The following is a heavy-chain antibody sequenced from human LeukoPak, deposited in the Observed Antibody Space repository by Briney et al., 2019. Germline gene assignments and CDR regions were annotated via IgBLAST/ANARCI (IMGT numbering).Heavy chain of an antibody. J-gene: IGHJ5*02. V-gene: IGHV4-34*01. CDR2: INHSGST. CDR3: ARLYVGGP. CDR1: GGSFSGYY. D-gene: IGHD4-23*01. Sequence: SETLSLTCAVYGGSFSGYYWSWIRQPPGKGLEWIGEINHSGSTNYNPSLKSRVTISVDTSKNQFSLKLSSVTAADTAVYYCARLYVGGPWGQGTLVTVSS.